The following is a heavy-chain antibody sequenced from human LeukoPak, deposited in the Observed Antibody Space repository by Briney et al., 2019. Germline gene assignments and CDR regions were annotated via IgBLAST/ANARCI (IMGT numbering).Heavy chain of an antibody. CDR1: GFTFSDFY. J-gene: IGHJ4*02. D-gene: IGHD3/OR15-3a*01. Sequence: PGGSLRLSCAASGFTFSDFYTTWIRQAPGKGLEWISYISEDGRITYYADSLKGRFTISRDNAKNSLSLQVDSLRADDTAVYFCARRGNTDSWTVLIAYWGQGTLVTVSS. CDR2: ISEDGRIT. CDR3: ARRGNTDSWTVLIAY. V-gene: IGHV3-11*01.